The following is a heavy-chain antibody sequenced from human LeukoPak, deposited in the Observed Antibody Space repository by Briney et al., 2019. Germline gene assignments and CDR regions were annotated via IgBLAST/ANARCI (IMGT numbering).Heavy chain of an antibody. CDR2: ISSSSSYI. Sequence: PGGSLRLSCAASGFTFSSYSMNWVRQAPGKGLEWVPSISSSSSYIYYADSVKGRFTISRDNAKNSLYLQMNSLRSEDTAVYYCARGFKVVVARKYDAFDIWGQGTMVTVSS. J-gene: IGHJ3*02. D-gene: IGHD2-15*01. CDR3: ARGFKVVVARKYDAFDI. V-gene: IGHV3-21*04. CDR1: GFTFSSYS.